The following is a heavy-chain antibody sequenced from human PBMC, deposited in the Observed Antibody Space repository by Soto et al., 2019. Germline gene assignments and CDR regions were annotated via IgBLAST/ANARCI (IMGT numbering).Heavy chain of an antibody. CDR2: IYYSGST. V-gene: IGHV4-59*01. J-gene: IGHJ6*03. D-gene: IGHD2-2*01. Sequence: QVQLQKSGPGLVKPSETLSLTCTVSGGSISSYYWSWIRQPPGKGLEWIGYIYYSGSTNYNPSLKSRVTISVDTSKNQFSLKLSSVTAADTAVYYCARGRPQKGGYCSSTSCYSYYYYYMDVWGKGTTVTVSS. CDR3: ARGRPQKGGYCSSTSCYSYYYYYMDV. CDR1: GGSISSYY.